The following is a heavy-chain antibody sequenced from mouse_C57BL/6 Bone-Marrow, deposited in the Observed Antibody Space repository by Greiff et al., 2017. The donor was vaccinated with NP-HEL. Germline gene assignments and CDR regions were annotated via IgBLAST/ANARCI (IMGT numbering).Heavy chain of an antibody. Sequence: VQLQQPGAELVKPGASVKLSCKASGYTFTSYWMHWVKQRPGQGLEWIGMIHPNSGSTNYNEKFKSKATLTVDKSSSTAYMQLSSLTSEDSAVYYCARGDDGNYVGDYYAMDYWGQGTSVTVSS. CDR2: IHPNSGST. D-gene: IGHD2-1*01. CDR3: ARGDDGNYVGDYYAMDY. CDR1: GYTFTSYW. V-gene: IGHV1-64*01. J-gene: IGHJ4*01.